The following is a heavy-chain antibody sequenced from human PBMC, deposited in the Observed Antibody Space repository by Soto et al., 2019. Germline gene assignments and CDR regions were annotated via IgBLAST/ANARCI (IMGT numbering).Heavy chain of an antibody. CDR3: ARMYYYDSRGFDY. CDR2: INHSGST. J-gene: IGHJ4*02. CDR1: GGSFSGYY. V-gene: IGHV4-34*01. D-gene: IGHD3-22*01. Sequence: SETLSLTCAVYGGSFSGYYWSWIRQPPGKGLEWIGEINHSGSTNYNPSLKSRVTISVDTSKNQFSLKLSSVTAADTAVYYCARMYYYDSRGFDYWGQGTLVTV.